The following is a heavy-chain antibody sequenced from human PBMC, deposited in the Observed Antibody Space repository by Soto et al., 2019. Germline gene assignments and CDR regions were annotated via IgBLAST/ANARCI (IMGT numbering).Heavy chain of an antibody. Sequence: SLKVSCKASGYTFTSYGISWVRQAPGQGLEWMGGIIPIFGTANYAQKFQGRVTITADESTSTAYMELSSLRSEDTAVYYCARDGDYGDYYFDYWGQGTLVTVSS. CDR2: IIPIFGTA. CDR1: GYTFTSYG. D-gene: IGHD4-17*01. J-gene: IGHJ4*02. CDR3: ARDGDYGDYYFDY. V-gene: IGHV1-69*13.